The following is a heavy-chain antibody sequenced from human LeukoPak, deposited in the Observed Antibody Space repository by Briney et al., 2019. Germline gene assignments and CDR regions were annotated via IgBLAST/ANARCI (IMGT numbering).Heavy chain of an antibody. Sequence: GGSLRLSCAASGFTFSSYSMNWVRQAPGKGLEWVSYISSSSSTIYYADSVKGRFTISRDNAKNSLYLQMNSLRAEDTAVYYCAKYLKGNYYDNWGQGTLVTVSS. CDR1: GFTFSSYS. D-gene: IGHD2/OR15-2a*01. J-gene: IGHJ4*02. CDR3: AKYLKGNYYDN. V-gene: IGHV3-48*01. CDR2: ISSSSSTI.